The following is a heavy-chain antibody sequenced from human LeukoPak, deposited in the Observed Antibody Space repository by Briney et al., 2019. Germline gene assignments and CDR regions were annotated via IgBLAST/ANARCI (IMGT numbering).Heavy chain of an antibody. J-gene: IGHJ4*02. V-gene: IGHV4-4*09. D-gene: IGHD5-24*01. CDR2: IYTSGST. CDR3: ARHPMATVFDY. CDR1: GGSISSYY. Sequence: NPSETLSLTCTVSGGSISSYYWSWIQQPPGKGLEWIGYIYTSGSTNYNPSLKSRVTISVDTSKNQFSLRLSSVTAADTAVYYCARHPMATVFDYWGQGTLVTVSS.